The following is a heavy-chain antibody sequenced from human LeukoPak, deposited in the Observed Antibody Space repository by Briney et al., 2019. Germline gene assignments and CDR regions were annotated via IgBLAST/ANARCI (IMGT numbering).Heavy chain of an antibody. CDR3: ARGFGRYDY. CDR2: IKQDGSEK. V-gene: IGHV3-7*01. J-gene: IGHJ4*02. Sequence: GGSLRLSCAASGFTSSSYWMSWVRQAPGKGREWVANIKQDGSEKYYVDSVKGRFTISRDNAKNSLYLQMNSLRAEDTAVYYCARGFGRYDYWGRGTLVTVSS. CDR1: GFTSSSYW. D-gene: IGHD3-16*01.